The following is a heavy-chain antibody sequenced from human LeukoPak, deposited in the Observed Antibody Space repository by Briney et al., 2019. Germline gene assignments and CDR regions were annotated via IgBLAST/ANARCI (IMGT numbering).Heavy chain of an antibody. D-gene: IGHD6-19*01. V-gene: IGHV3-30*03. CDR1: GFTFRNYG. CDR2: ISYDGSNQ. J-gene: IGHJ4*02. Sequence: GTSLRLSCAASGFTFRNYGMVWVRQAPGKGLEWVALISYDGSNQYYADSVKGRFTISRDNSKNTLYLQINSLRAEDTAVYYCATHRSGYYLDHWGQGTLVTASS. CDR3: ATHRSGYYLDH.